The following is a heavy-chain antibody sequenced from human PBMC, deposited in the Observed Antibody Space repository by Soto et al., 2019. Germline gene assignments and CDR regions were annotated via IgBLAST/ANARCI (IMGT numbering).Heavy chain of an antibody. CDR3: ARASLGSSWPD. J-gene: IGHJ4*02. CDR2: IYYSGST. CDR1: GGSISSYY. V-gene: IGHV4-59*01. D-gene: IGHD6-13*01. Sequence: QVQLQESGPGLVKPSETLSLTCTVSGGSISSYYWSWIRQPPGKGLEWIGYIYYSGSTNYNPSLKSRVTISVDTSKNQFSLKLSSVTAADTAVYYCARASLGSSWPDWGQRTLVTVSS.